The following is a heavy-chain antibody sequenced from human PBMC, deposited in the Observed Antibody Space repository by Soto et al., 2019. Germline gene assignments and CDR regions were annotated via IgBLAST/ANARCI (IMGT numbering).Heavy chain of an antibody. D-gene: IGHD3-10*01. CDR2: IYYSGST. V-gene: IGHV4-31*03. CDR3: ARDQQMGRLDP. J-gene: IGHJ5*02. CDR1: GGSISSGGYY. Sequence: SETLSLTCTVSGGSISSGGYYWSWIRQHPGKGLEWIGYIYYSGSTYYNPSLKSRLTISVDTSKNQFSLRLNSVTAADTAVYYCARDQQMGRLDPWGQGTLVTVSS.